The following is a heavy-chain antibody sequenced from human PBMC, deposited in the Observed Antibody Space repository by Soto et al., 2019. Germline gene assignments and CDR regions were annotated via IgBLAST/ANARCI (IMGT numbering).Heavy chain of an antibody. CDR2: IWFDGSNK. CDR1: GFTFSNYA. J-gene: IGHJ4*02. Sequence: QVQLVESGGGVVQPEKSLRLSCTASGFTFSNYAMHWVRQTPGKGLEWVAIIWFDGSNKDYADSVKGRFTISRDNSQNTLYMQMNSLRAEDTAVYYCARAPYSSGWYYFDYWGQGTLVTVCS. CDR3: ARAPYSSGWYYFDY. D-gene: IGHD6-19*01. V-gene: IGHV3-33*01.